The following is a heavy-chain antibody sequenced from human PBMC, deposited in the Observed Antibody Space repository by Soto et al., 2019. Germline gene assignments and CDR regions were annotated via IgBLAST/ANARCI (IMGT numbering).Heavy chain of an antibody. V-gene: IGHV3-15*01. CDR3: TTDPMRACGSCYSGVRFDP. J-gene: IGHJ5*02. CDR1: GFTFSNAW. D-gene: IGHD2-15*01. CDR2: IKSKTDGGTT. Sequence: GGSLRLSCAASGFTFSNAWMSWVRQAPGKGLEWVGRIKSKTDGGTTDYAAPVKGRFTISRDDSKNTLYLQMNSLKTEDTAVYYCTTDPMRACGSCYSGVRFDPWGQGTLVTVSS.